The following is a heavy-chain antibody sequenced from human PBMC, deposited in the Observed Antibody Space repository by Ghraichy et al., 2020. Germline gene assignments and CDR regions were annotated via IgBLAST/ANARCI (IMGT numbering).Heavy chain of an antibody. J-gene: IGHJ4*02. Sequence: SETLSLTCAVYGGSFSGYYWSWIRQPPGKGLEWIGEINHSGSTNYNPSLKSRVTISVDTSKNQFSLKLSSVTTADTAVYYCARGHHGSSFGPFDFWGQGTLVTVSS. CDR3: ARGHHGSSFGPFDF. CDR2: INHSGST. CDR1: GGSFSGYY. D-gene: IGHD6-13*01. V-gene: IGHV4-34*01.